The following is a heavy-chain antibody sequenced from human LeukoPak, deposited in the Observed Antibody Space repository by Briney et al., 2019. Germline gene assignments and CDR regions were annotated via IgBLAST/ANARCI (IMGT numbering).Heavy chain of an antibody. CDR3: ARGRYNWNGGYFDY. CDR1: GGSFSGYY. D-gene: IGHD1-20*01. J-gene: IGHJ4*02. Sequence: PSETLSLTCAVYGGSFSGYYWSWIRQPPGKGLEWIGEINHSGSTNYNPSLKSRVTISVDTSKNQFSLKLSSVTAADTAVYYCARGRYNWNGGYFDYWGQGTLVTVSS. CDR2: INHSGST. V-gene: IGHV4-34*01.